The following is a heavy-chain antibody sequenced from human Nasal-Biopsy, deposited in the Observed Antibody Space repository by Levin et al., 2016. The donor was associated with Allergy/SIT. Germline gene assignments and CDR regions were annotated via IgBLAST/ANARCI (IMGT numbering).Heavy chain of an antibody. D-gene: IGHD6-13*01. J-gene: IGHJ4*02. V-gene: IGHV4-61*03. CDR2: MFNSGTT. Sequence: SETLSLTCTVSGGSVSSGNYYWSWIRQSPGKGLEWIGYMFNSGTTRYNPSLKSRVTMSADTSNSRFSLHLRSVTAADTAVYYCARDLGVDASTWYSWGQGTLVTVSS. CDR1: GGSVSSGNYY. CDR3: ARDLGVDASTWYS.